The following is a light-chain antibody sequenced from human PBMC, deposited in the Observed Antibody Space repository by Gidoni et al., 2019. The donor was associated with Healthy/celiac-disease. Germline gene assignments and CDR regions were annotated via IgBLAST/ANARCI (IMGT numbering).Light chain of an antibody. J-gene: IGKJ3*01. V-gene: IGKV4-1*01. CDR1: QSVLYSSNNNNY. Sequence: DIVMTQSPDSLAVSLGERATINCKSSQSVLYSSNNNNYLAWYQQKPGQPPKLLIYWASTRESGVPDRFSVSGSGTYFTLTISSLQAEEVAVYYCQQYYSTPFTFGPGTKVDIK. CDR3: QQYYSTPFT. CDR2: WAS.